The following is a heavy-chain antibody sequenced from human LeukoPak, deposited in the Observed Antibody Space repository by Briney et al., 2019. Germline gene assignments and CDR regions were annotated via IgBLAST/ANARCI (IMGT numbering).Heavy chain of an antibody. CDR3: ARFSGFNIYYFDY. Sequence: ASAKVSCMASGYTFTSYYMHWVRQAPGQGLEWMGIINPSGGSTSYAQKFQGRVTMTRDTSTSTVYMELSSLRSEDTAVYYCARFSGFNIYYFDYWGQGTLVTVSS. J-gene: IGHJ4*02. V-gene: IGHV1-46*01. D-gene: IGHD3-22*01. CDR1: GYTFTSYY. CDR2: INPSGGST.